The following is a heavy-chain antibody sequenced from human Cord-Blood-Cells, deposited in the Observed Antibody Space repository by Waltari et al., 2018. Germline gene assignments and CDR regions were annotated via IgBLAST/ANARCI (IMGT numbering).Heavy chain of an antibody. J-gene: IGHJ4*02. CDR3: AEEGSGSYFDY. CDR1: GYTFTGYY. CDR2: SNPSSGGT. V-gene: IGHV1-2*06. D-gene: IGHD1-26*01. Sequence: QVQLVQSGAEVKKPGASVKVSCKASGYTFTGYYLHWVRQAPGQGIEWRGRSNPSSGGTNYAQKFQGRVTMPRDTSISTACMELSRLRSDDTAVYYCAEEGSGSYFDYWGQGTLVTVSS.